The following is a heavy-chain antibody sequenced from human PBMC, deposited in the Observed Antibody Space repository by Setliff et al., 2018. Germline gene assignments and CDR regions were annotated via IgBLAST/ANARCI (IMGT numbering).Heavy chain of an antibody. D-gene: IGHD3-10*01. J-gene: IGHJ4*02. CDR1: GASLRSGSNY. Sequence: PSETLSLTCTVSGASLRSGSNYWGWFRQPAGKGLEWVGRIYTEGTTNYNPSLKSRVSISADTAMNHFSLRMTSVSAADTAVYYCARQSGSGSSPYFDFWGQGTLVTVSS. CDR2: IYTEGTT. V-gene: IGHV4-61*02. CDR3: ARQSGSGSSPYFDF.